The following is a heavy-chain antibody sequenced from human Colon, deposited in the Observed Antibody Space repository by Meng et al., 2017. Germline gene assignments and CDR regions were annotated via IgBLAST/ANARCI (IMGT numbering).Heavy chain of an antibody. D-gene: IGHD3-10*01. J-gene: IGHJ1*01. Sequence: QPQLQESGPGPGKPPEARSLTCSVSGGSISTSGYYWGWIRQPPGKGLEWIGSIGHSGITYYTPSLKSRVTVSIDTSKSQFSLKLTSVTAADTAVYHCLRGSGGSVWGQGTLVTVSS. V-gene: IGHV4-39*07. CDR3: LRGSGGSV. CDR1: GGSISTSGYY. CDR2: IGHSGIT.